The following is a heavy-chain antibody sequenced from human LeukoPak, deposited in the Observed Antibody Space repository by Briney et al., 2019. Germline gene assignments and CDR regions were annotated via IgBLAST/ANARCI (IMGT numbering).Heavy chain of an antibody. J-gene: IGHJ4*02. V-gene: IGHV3-23*01. Sequence: GESLRLSCAASGFTFSSYAMSWVRQAPGKGLELVSAISGSGGSTYYADSVKGRFTISRDNSKNTLYLQMNSLRAEDTAVYYCATDNGHNWNDGVDYWGQGTLVTVSS. CDR1: GFTFSSYA. CDR3: ATDNGHNWNDGVDY. D-gene: IGHD1-1*01. CDR2: ISGSGGST.